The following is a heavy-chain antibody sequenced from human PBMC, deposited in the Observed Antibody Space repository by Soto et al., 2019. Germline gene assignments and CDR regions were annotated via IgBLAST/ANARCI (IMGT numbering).Heavy chain of an antibody. J-gene: IGHJ5*02. CDR2: ITGSSGVT. D-gene: IGHD2-8*01. CDR1: VFTFSSYS. V-gene: IGHV3-48*02. CDR3: ARDNGMAGSFDP. Sequence: GGSLLLACASSVFTFSSYSMNWARQAPGKGLDWVAYITGSSGVTYYADSVKGRFTISRDNARNSLHLQMKRLRDGDTAVYYCARDNGMAGSFDPWGQGTLVTVSS.